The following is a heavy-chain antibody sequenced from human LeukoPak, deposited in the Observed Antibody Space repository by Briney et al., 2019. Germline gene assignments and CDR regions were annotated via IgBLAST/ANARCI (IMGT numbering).Heavy chain of an antibody. Sequence: GRSLRLSCAASGFTFSTYAMHWVRQAPGKGLEWVAVMSYDGNNKYYVDSVKGRFTISRDNSKNTPYLQMTSLRPEDTAVYYCAREDGDLPDYWGQGTLDTVSS. CDR2: MSYDGNNK. V-gene: IGHV3-30-3*01. CDR3: AREDGDLPDY. CDR1: GFTFSTYA. J-gene: IGHJ4*02. D-gene: IGHD4-17*01.